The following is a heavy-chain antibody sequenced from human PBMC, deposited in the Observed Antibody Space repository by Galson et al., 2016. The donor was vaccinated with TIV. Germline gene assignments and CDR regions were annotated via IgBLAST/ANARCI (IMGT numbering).Heavy chain of an antibody. V-gene: IGHV4-31*03. Sequence: TLSLTCTVSGGSISSGGFYWSWIRQHPGKGLEWIGYIYNSGSTYYNPSLESRLIMSVDTSKNQFSQNLNSVTAADAAMYYCARWADSGSYYEYFHHWGQGTLVTVSS. CDR3: ARWADSGSYYEYFHH. CDR2: IYNSGST. D-gene: IGHD1-26*01. J-gene: IGHJ1*01. CDR1: GGSISSGGFY.